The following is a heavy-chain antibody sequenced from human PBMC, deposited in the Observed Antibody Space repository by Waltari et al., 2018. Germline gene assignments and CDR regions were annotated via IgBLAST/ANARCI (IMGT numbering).Heavy chain of an antibody. V-gene: IGHV3-30-3*01. CDR2: ISYDGSNK. J-gene: IGHJ4*02. CDR1: GFTFSSYA. CDR3: ARASPWGTIDY. Sequence: QVQLVESGGGVVQPGRSLRLSCAASGFTFSSYAMHWVRQAPGKGLEWVAGISYDGSNKYYADSVKGRFTISRDNSKNTLYLQMNSLRAEDTAVYYCARASPWGTIDYWGQGTLVTVSS. D-gene: IGHD3-16*01.